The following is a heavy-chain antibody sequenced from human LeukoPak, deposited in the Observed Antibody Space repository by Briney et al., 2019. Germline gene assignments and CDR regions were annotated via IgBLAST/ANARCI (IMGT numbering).Heavy chain of an antibody. D-gene: IGHD7-27*01. Sequence: GGSLRLSCAASGFTFSSYWMTWVRQAPGKGLEWVANIKQGGSERYYVDSVKGRFTISRDNAKNSLYLQMHSLRAEDTAVYYCARAKLGGTFFDIWGQGTMITVSS. CDR3: ARAKLGGTFFDI. J-gene: IGHJ3*02. CDR2: IKQGGSER. V-gene: IGHV3-7*04. CDR1: GFTFSSYW.